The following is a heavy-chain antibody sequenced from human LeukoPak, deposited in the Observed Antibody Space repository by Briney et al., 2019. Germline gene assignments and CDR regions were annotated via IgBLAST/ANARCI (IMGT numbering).Heavy chain of an antibody. CDR2: FSGSGGST. CDR3: AKHVARDASGYDLSFDY. Sequence: GGSLRLSCAASGFTFSSYAMSWVRQAPGKGLECISGFSGSGGSTYYADSVKGRFTVSRDNAKNSLYLQMNSLRAEDTAVYYCAKHVARDASGYDLSFDYWGQGTLVTVSS. J-gene: IGHJ4*02. D-gene: IGHD5-12*01. V-gene: IGHV3-23*01. CDR1: GFTFSSYA.